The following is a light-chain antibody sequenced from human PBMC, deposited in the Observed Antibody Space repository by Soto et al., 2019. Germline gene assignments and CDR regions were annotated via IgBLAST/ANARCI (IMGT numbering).Light chain of an antibody. CDR2: QVT. V-gene: IGLV2-23*02. Sequence: QSALTQPASVSGSPGQSITISCTGTSSDVGTYDLVSWYQQHPGKAPKLMIYQVTERPSGVSTRFSGSKSGNTASLTIFGLQAEDEADYYCCSYAGVSTWVFGGGTKVTVL. J-gene: IGLJ3*02. CDR1: SSDVGTYDL. CDR3: CSYAGVSTWV.